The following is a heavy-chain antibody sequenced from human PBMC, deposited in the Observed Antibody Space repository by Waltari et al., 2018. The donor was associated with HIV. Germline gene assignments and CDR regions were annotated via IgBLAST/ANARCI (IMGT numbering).Heavy chain of an antibody. CDR1: GFIFSIHA. V-gene: IGHV3-30*01. J-gene: IGHJ6*02. CDR3: ARDGEFGRSVNHFYNMDV. Sequence: QVRLVESGGGAVYPERSLGLHCPHSGFIFSIHAMHRAAQAPGKGFEWVAVISNDGQNKYYADSVKGRFTISRDNSRDTLYLQMDSLRPEDTALYYCARDGEFGRSVNHFYNMDVCGQGTSVTVSS. CDR2: ISNDGQNK. D-gene: IGHD3-10*01.